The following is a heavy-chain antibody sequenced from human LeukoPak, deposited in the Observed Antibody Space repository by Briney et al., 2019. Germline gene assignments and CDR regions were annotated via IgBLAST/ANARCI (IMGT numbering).Heavy chain of an antibody. CDR3: AKGYCGGDCYDAFDI. Sequence: PGRSPRLSCAASGFTFSSYGMHWVRQAPGKGLEWVAVILYDGSKKDYVDSVKGRFTISRDNSKNTLYLQMNSLRAEGTAVYYCAKGYCGGDCYDAFDIWGQGTMVTVSS. CDR1: GFTFSSYG. J-gene: IGHJ3*02. V-gene: IGHV3-30*18. CDR2: ILYDGSKK. D-gene: IGHD2-21*02.